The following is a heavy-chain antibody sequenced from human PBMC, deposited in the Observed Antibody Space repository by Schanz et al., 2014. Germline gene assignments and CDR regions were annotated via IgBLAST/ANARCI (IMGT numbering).Heavy chain of an antibody. CDR3: ARSAGRDFWSGYYTRFDS. Sequence: QIQLVQSGPEVKKPGATVKVSCKASGYIFINSGISWVRQAPGQGLEWMGWISAYNGNTKYPQKLQGRVTMTTDTSTSTAYMELRSLRSDDTAVYYCARSAGRDFWSGYYTRFDSWGQGTLVTVSS. CDR1: GYIFINSG. J-gene: IGHJ4*02. D-gene: IGHD3-3*01. CDR2: ISAYNGNT. V-gene: IGHV1-18*01.